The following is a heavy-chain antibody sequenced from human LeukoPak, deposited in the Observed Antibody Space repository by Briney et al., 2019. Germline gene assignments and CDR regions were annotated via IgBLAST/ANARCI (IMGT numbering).Heavy chain of an antibody. V-gene: IGHV4-61*02. J-gene: IGHJ4*02. D-gene: IGHD3-22*01. CDR1: GGSISSGSYY. Sequence: SQTLSLTCTVSGGSISSGSYYWSWLRQPAGKGLEWIGRIYTSGSTHYNPSLKSRVTISGDTSKNQFSLKLSSVIDADTAVYYCARELYYYDSSGFDYWGQGTLVTVSS. CDR2: IYTSGST. CDR3: ARELYYYDSSGFDY.